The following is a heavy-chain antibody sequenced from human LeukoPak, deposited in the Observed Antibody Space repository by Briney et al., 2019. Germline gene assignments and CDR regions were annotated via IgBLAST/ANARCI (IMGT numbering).Heavy chain of an antibody. CDR2: IYTSGST. CDR3: ARRGRIVYAPDHYFDY. Sequence: PSETLSLTCTVSGGSISSGSYYWSWIRQPAGKGLEWIGRIYTSGSTNYNPSLKSRVTISVDTSKNQFALKLSSVTAADTAVYYCARRGRIVYAPDHYFDYWGQGTLVTVSS. V-gene: IGHV4-61*02. J-gene: IGHJ4*02. D-gene: IGHD2-8*01. CDR1: GGSISSGSYY.